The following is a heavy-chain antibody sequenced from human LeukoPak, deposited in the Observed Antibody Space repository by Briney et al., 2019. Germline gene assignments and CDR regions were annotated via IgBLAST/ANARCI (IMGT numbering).Heavy chain of an antibody. J-gene: IGHJ4*02. Sequence: GGSLRLSCATSGFSFTDYPMNWVRQAPGKGLEWISNIRTTAEGAKYAYYADSVKGRVTISRDDGKNTLYLHMNSLRDDDTAVYYCATDQRYAFDYWGQGTLVTVSS. CDR3: ATDQRYAFDY. CDR2: IRTTAEGAKYA. CDR1: GFSFTDYP. D-gene: IGHD3-9*01. V-gene: IGHV3-48*02.